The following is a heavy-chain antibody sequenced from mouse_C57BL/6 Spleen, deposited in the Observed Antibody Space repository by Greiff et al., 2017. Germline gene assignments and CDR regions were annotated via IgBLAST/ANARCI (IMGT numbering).Heavy chain of an antibody. J-gene: IGHJ3*01. D-gene: IGHD1-1*01. CDR2: IHPNSGST. CDR3: ARSLYGSSYWFAY. V-gene: IGHV1-64*01. CDR1: GYTFTSYW. Sequence: VQLQQPGAELVKPGASVKLSCKASGYTFTSYWMHWVKQRPGQGLEWIGMIHPNSGSTNYNEKFKSKATLTVDKSSSTAYMQLSSLTSEDSAVYYCARSLYGSSYWFAYWGQGTLVTVSA.